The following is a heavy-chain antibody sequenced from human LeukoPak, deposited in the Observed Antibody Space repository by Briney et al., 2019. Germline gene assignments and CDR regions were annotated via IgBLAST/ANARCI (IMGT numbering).Heavy chain of an antibody. Sequence: SQTLSLTCTVSGGSISSGGYYWSWIRQHPGKGLEWIGYIYYSGSTYYNPSLKSRVTISVDTSKNQFSLKLSSVTAADTAVYYGARGHGSGSFLNYYYGMDVWGKGTTVTVSS. CDR2: IYYSGST. J-gene: IGHJ6*04. CDR1: GGSISSGGYY. V-gene: IGHV4-31*03. D-gene: IGHD3-10*01. CDR3: ARGHGSGSFLNYYYGMDV.